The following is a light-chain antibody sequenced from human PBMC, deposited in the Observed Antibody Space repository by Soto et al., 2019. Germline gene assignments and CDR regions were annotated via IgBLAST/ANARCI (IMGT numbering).Light chain of an antibody. CDR3: QQCRNWPLT. J-gene: IGKJ4*01. Sequence: EIVMTQSPATLSVSPGEGATLSCKASQNVYNNLAWYQQRPGQPPRLLIYDASTRATGISARFSGSGFGTVFTFTFSSLQSEDFAVYFCQQCRNWPLTFGGGSKVDIK. CDR1: QNVYNN. CDR2: DAS. V-gene: IGKV3-15*01.